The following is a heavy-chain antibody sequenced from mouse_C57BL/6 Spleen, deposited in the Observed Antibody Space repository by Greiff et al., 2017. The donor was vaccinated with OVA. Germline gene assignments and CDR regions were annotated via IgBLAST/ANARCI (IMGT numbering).Heavy chain of an antibody. Sequence: VQLQQSGPELVKPGASVKVSCKASGYAFSSSWMNWVKQRPGKGLEWIGRIYPGDGDTNYNGKFKGKATLTADKSSSTAYMQLSSLTSEDSAVYFCARERGEFDYWGQGTTLTGSS. J-gene: IGHJ2*01. CDR1: GYAFSSSW. CDR3: ARERGEFDY. CDR2: IYPGDGDT. V-gene: IGHV1-82*01.